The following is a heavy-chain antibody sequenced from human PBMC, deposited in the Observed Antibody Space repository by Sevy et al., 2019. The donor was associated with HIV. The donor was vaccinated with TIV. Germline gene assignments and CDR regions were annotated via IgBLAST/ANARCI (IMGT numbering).Heavy chain of an antibody. CDR1: GFTFSRHG. V-gene: IGHV3-30*18. CDR3: ANSRGRYDGSSWLYYYYLMDV. D-gene: IGHD6-13*01. CDR2: ISNDGSDK. Sequence: GGSLRLSCAASGFTFSRHGMHWARQAPGKGLEWVAIISNDGSDKHYADSVKGRSTISRDNSKDTLYLQMNSLRLEDTAVYYCANSRGRYDGSSWLYYYYLMDVWGQGATVTVSS. J-gene: IGHJ6*02.